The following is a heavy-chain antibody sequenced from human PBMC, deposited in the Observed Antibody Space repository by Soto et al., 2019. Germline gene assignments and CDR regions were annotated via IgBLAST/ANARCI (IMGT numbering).Heavy chain of an antibody. CDR2: IIPIFGTA. CDR3: ALDKDDILQSGYYYGMDV. D-gene: IGHD3-9*01. J-gene: IGHJ6*02. CDR1: GGTFSSYA. V-gene: IGHV1-69*13. Sequence: SVKVSCKASGGTFSSYAISWVRQAPGQGLEWMGGIIPIFGTANYAQKFQGRVTITADESTSTAYMELSSLRSEDTAVYYCALDKDDILQSGYYYGMDVWGQGTTVTVSS.